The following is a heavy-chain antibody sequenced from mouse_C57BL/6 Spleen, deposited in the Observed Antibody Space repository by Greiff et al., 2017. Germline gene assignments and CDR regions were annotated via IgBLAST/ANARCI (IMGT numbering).Heavy chain of an antibody. Sequence: VQLQQPGAELVMPGASVKLSCKASGYTFTSYWMHWVKQRPGQGLEWIGEIDPSDSYTNYNQKFKGKSTLTVDKSSSTAYMQLSSLTAEDSAVYYCARGLPQAMDYWGQGTSVTVSS. CDR2: IDPSDSYT. CDR1: GYTFTSYW. D-gene: IGHD5-5*01. CDR3: ARGLPQAMDY. J-gene: IGHJ4*01. V-gene: IGHV1-69*01.